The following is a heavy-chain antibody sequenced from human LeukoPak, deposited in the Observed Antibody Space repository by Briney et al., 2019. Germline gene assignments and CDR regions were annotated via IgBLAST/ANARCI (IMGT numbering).Heavy chain of an antibody. J-gene: IGHJ6*03. CDR2: ISSNGGST. V-gene: IGHV3-64*01. Sequence: GGSLRLSCAASGFTFSSYAMHWVRQAPGKGLEYVSAISSNGGSTYYANSVKGRFTISRDNSKNTLYLQMGSLRAEDMAVYYCARVGIAVAGHGYYYYYYMDVWGKGTTVTVSS. CDR3: ARVGIAVAGHGYYYYYYMDV. D-gene: IGHD6-19*01. CDR1: GFTFSSYA.